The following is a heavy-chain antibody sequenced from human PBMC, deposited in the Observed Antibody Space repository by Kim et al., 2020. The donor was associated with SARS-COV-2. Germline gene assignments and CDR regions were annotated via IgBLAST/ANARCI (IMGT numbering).Heavy chain of an antibody. V-gene: IGHV1-69*13. Sequence: SVKVSCKASGGTFSSYAISWVRQAPGQGLEWMGGIIPIFGTANYAQKFQGRVTITADESTSTAYMELSSLRSEDTAVYYCAGVRGVAAAEYYFDYWGQGTLVTVSS. CDR3: AGVRGVAAAEYYFDY. CDR2: IIPIFGTA. D-gene: IGHD6-13*01. CDR1: GGTFSSYA. J-gene: IGHJ4*02.